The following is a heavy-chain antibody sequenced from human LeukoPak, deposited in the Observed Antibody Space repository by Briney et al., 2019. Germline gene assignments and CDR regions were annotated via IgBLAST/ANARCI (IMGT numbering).Heavy chain of an antibody. Sequence: GASVKVSCKASDYPFNIFAITWVRQAPGQGLEWVGWITSNNGYTNYAQDLQGRVAVTSDTSTKTSYMELTSLRSEDSAIYYCAVVSAGHYHFAYWGQGTLVTVSS. V-gene: IGHV1-18*01. CDR1: DYPFNIFA. CDR3: AVVSAGHYHFAY. CDR2: ITSNNGYT. D-gene: IGHD6-13*01. J-gene: IGHJ4*02.